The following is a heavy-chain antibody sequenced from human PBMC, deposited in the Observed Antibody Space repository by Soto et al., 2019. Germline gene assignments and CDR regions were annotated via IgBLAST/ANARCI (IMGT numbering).Heavy chain of an antibody. CDR2: IYPGDSET. D-gene: IGHD6-6*01. J-gene: IGHJ6*02. V-gene: IGHV5-51*01. CDR3: ARHIAARPNYYYCGMDV. CDR1: GYSFTSYW. Sequence: GESLKISCKGSGYSFTSYWIGWGRQMPGKDLEWLGIIYPGDSETRYSPSFQGQVTISADKSIITAYMKWSSLKASDTAMYYCARHIAARPNYYYCGMDVWGQGNTVTVSS.